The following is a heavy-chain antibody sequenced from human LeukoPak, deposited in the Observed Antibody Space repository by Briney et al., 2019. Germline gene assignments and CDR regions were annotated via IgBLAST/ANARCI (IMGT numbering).Heavy chain of an antibody. V-gene: IGHV3-23*01. Sequence: GGSLRLSCAASGFIFSSYAMSWVRQAPGKGLEWVSAISGSGGSTYYADSVKGRFTISRDNSKNTLYLQMNSLRAEDTAVYYCAKDVSRGGSYGLGAFDIWGPRTMVTVSS. CDR1: GFIFSSYA. D-gene: IGHD1-26*01. CDR2: ISGSGGST. J-gene: IGHJ3*02. CDR3: AKDVSRGGSYGLGAFDI.